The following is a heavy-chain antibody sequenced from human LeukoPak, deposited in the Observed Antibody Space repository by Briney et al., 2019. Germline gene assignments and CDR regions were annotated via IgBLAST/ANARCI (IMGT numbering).Heavy chain of an antibody. CDR1: GYSISSGYY. V-gene: IGHV4-38-2*02. Sequence: SETLSLTCTVSGYSISSGYYWGWIRQPPGKGLEWIGSIYHSGSTYYNPSLKSRVTISVDTSKNQFSLKLSSVTAADTAVYYCARDDPGIAAAGVYWGQGTLVTVSS. J-gene: IGHJ4*02. CDR3: ARDDPGIAAAGVY. D-gene: IGHD6-13*01. CDR2: IYHSGST.